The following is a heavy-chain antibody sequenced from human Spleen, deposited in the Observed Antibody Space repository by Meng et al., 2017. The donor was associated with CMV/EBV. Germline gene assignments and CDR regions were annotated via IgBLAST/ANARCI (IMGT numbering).Heavy chain of an antibody. D-gene: IGHD4-23*01. V-gene: IGHV3-21*01. CDR1: GFTFSSYG. Sequence: VQLVESGGGVVQPGGSLRLSCAASGFTFSSYGFHWVRQAPGKGLEWVSSISSSSSYIYYADSVRGRFTISRDNAKNSVYLEMNSLRAEDTAVYYCARDSYGGNQEFDYWGQGTLVTVSS. J-gene: IGHJ4*02. CDR2: ISSSSSYI. CDR3: ARDSYGGNQEFDY.